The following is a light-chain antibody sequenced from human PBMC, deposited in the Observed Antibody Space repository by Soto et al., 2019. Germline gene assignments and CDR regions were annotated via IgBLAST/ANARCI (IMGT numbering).Light chain of an antibody. CDR3: QQFSTYPT. CDR2: DAS. V-gene: IGKV1-13*02. J-gene: IGKJ4*01. Sequence: AIQLTQSPSSLSASIGDRVTITCRASQAISTNLAWYQHKPGTVPKVLIYDASILESGVPSRFSGSGSGTDFTLIISSLQPDDFATYYCQQFSTYPTFGGGTKVEVQ. CDR1: QAISTN.